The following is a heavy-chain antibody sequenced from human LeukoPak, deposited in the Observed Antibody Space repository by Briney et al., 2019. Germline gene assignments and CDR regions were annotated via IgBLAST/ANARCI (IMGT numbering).Heavy chain of an antibody. Sequence: GGSLRLSCTASGFTFSSYGMHWVRQAPGKGLEWVAVISYDGSNKYYADSVKGRFTISRDNSKNTLYLQMNSLRAEDTAVYYCAKPYSSGWYLVSYWGQGTLVTVSS. D-gene: IGHD6-19*01. CDR1: GFTFSSYG. J-gene: IGHJ4*02. CDR3: AKPYSSGWYLVSY. V-gene: IGHV3-30*18. CDR2: ISYDGSNK.